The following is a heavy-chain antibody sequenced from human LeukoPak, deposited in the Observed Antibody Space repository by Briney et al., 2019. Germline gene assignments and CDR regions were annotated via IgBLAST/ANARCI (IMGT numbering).Heavy chain of an antibody. CDR1: GYTFTGYY. D-gene: IGHD2-15*01. Sequence: ASVKVSCKASGYTFTGYYMHWVRQAPGQGLEWMGWINPNSGGTNYARKFQGRVTMTRDTSISTAYMELSRLRSDDTAVYYCARVIRWVAPFDYWGQGTLVTVSS. J-gene: IGHJ4*02. CDR2: INPNSGGT. CDR3: ARVIRWVAPFDY. V-gene: IGHV1-2*02.